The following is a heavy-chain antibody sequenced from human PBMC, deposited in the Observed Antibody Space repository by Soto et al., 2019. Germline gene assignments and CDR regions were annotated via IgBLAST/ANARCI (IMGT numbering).Heavy chain of an antibody. CDR1: GFTFSNVG. D-gene: IGHD2-2*01. CDR3: VTALPHANSWFDS. J-gene: IGHJ5*01. CDR2: IKSRTENETT. V-gene: IGHV3-15*01. Sequence: GGSLRLSGAAIGFTFSNVGFSWVRQGPWKGLEWLGRIKSRTENETTDYASPARGRFIISRDDSKNMLYLQLNSLKSEDTGVYYCVTALPHANSWFDSWGQGNPVPVSP.